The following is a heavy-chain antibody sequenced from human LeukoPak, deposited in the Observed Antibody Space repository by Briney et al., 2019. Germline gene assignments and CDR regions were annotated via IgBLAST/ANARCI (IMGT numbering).Heavy chain of an antibody. CDR3: ANAALKYCSGGSCYFSDR. CDR1: GFTFSSYI. CDR2: ISSSSSYI. J-gene: IGHJ5*02. V-gene: IGHV3-21*04. D-gene: IGHD2-15*01. Sequence: PGGSLRLSCAASGFTFSSYIMNWVRQAPGKGLEWVSSISSSSSYIYYADSVKGRFTISRDNSKNTLYLQMNSLRAEDTAVYYRANAALKYCSGGSCYFSDRWGQGTLVTVSS.